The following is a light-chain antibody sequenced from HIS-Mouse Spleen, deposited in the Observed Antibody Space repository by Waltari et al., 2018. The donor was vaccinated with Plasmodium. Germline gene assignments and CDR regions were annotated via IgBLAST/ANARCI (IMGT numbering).Light chain of an antibody. Sequence: DIQMTQSPSSLSASVGDRVTITCRASQSISSYLNWYQQKPGKAPKLLIYAASSLQSGVPSRFSGSRSWTDFTLTISSLQPEDFATYYCQQSYSTPWTFGQGTKVEIK. CDR1: QSISSY. J-gene: IGKJ1*01. CDR3: QQSYSTPWT. CDR2: AAS. V-gene: IGKV1-39*01.